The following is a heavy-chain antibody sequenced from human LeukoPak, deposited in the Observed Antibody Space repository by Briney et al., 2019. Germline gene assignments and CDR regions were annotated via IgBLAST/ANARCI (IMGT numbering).Heavy chain of an antibody. D-gene: IGHD3-22*01. CDR3: AKDMFESGYYSFDY. Sequence: QSGGSLRLSCAASGFTFSSYWMSWVRQAPGKGLEWVTNIKQDGSEKYYVDSVKGRFTISRDNAKNSLYLQMNSLRAEDTALYYCAKDMFESGYYSFDYWGQGTLVTVSS. CDR2: IKQDGSEK. J-gene: IGHJ4*02. V-gene: IGHV3-7*03. CDR1: GFTFSSYW.